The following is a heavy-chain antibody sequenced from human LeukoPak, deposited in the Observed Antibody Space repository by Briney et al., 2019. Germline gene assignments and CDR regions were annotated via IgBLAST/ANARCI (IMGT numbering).Heavy chain of an antibody. D-gene: IGHD1-26*01. J-gene: IGHJ4*02. Sequence: PSETLSLTCTVSGGSNSSNAYYWAWIRQPPGKGLEWIGSIYSSVSTYYNPSLKSRVTISVDTSKNQFSLRLSSVTAADTALYYCAYSGSYGHLGYWGQGIPVTVSS. CDR1: GGSNSSNAYY. V-gene: IGHV4-39*01. CDR3: AYSGSYGHLGY. CDR2: IYSSVST.